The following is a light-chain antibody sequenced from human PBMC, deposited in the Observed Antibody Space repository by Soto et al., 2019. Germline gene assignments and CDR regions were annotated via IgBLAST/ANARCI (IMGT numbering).Light chain of an antibody. V-gene: IGKV3-20*01. CDR1: QTVSSN. CDR3: QQYGSSYT. J-gene: IGKJ2*01. Sequence: EVVLTQSPGTLSLSPGERATLSCRASQTVSSNLAWYQQKPGQAPRLLIYGASSRATDIPDRFSGSGSGTDFTLTISRLEPEDSAVYYCQQYGSSYTFGQGTKVEIK. CDR2: GAS.